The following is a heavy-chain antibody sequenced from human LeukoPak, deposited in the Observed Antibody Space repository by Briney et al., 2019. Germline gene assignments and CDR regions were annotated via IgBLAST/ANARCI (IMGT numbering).Heavy chain of an antibody. J-gene: IGHJ4*02. V-gene: IGHV1-18*01. CDR3: ARVCHWDIDNTRGDPVDY. Sequence: ASVKVSCKSSGYTFTNYGITWVQQAPGQGLEWMGWISTYNGNTNYAQKFQGRVTMTTDTSTSTAYMEVRSLRSDDTAMYYCARVCHWDIDNTRGDPVDYWGQGTLVTVSS. CDR1: GYTFTNYG. CDR2: ISTYNGNT. D-gene: IGHD2-15*01.